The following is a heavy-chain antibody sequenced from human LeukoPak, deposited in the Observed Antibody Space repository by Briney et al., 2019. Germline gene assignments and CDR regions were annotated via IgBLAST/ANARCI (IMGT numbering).Heavy chain of an antibody. CDR1: GYTFTSYY. J-gene: IGHJ6*03. D-gene: IGHD3-3*01. CDR2: INPSGGST. V-gene: IGHV1-46*01. CDR3: AREYYDFWSGYYKPSRYYYYMDV. Sequence: ASVKVSCKASGYTFTSYYMHWLRQAPGQGLEWMGIINPSGGSTSYAQKFQGRVTMTRDTSTSTVYMELSSLRSEDTAVYYCAREYYDFWSGYYKPSRYYYYMDVWGKGTTVTVSS.